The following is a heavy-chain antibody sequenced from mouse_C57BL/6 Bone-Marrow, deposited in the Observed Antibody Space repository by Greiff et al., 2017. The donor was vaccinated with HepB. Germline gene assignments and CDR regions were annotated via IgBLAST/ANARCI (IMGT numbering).Heavy chain of an antibody. D-gene: IGHD1-1*01. CDR3: ARDARVYYYGSSGDWYFDV. V-gene: IGHV7-1*01. CDR1: GFTFSDFY. Sequence: EVKLMESGGGLVQSGRSLRLSCATSGFTFSDFYMEWVRQAPGKGLEWIAASRNKANDYTTEYSASVKGRFIVSRDTSQSILYLQMNALRAEDTAIYYCARDARVYYYGSSGDWYFDVWGTGTTVTVSS. CDR2: SRNKANDYTT. J-gene: IGHJ1*03.